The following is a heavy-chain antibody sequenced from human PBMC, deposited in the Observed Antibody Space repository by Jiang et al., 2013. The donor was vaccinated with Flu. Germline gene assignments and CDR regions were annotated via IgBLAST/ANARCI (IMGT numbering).Heavy chain of an antibody. Sequence: SGFSLSTSGMRVSWIRQPPGKALEWLARIDWDDDKFYSTSLKTRLTISKDTSKNQVVLTMTNMDPVDTATYYCAHSLSSGWYPTFDYWGQGTLVTVSS. CDR3: AHSLSSGWYPTFDY. D-gene: IGHD6-19*01. CDR2: IDWDDDK. V-gene: IGHV2-70*04. J-gene: IGHJ4*02. CDR1: GFSLSTSGMR.